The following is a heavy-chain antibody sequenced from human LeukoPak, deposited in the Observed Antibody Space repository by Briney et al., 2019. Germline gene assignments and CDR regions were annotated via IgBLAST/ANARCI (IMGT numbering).Heavy chain of an antibody. D-gene: IGHD5-24*01. CDR2: IYYSGST. Sequence: SETLSLTCTVPGGSISSYYWSWIRQPPGKGLEWIGYIYYSGSTNYNPSLKSRVTISVDTSKNQFSLKLSSVTAADTAVYYCAKSRRDGYAKFDPWGQGTLVTVSS. J-gene: IGHJ5*02. V-gene: IGHV4-59*01. CDR3: AKSRRDGYAKFDP. CDR1: GGSISSYY.